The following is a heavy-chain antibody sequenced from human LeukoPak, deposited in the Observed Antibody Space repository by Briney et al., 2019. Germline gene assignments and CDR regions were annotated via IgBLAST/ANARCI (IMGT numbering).Heavy chain of an antibody. Sequence: SETLSLTCTVSDASISSYYWSLIRQPPGKGLEWIGYIHYSGSTNYNPSLKSRVTISIDTSKHQFSLKLSSVTAADTAVYYCARQSSGCYDYWGQGTLVTVSS. D-gene: IGHD3-22*01. CDR1: DASISSYY. J-gene: IGHJ4*02. CDR3: ARQSSGCYDY. V-gene: IGHV4-59*08. CDR2: IHYSGST.